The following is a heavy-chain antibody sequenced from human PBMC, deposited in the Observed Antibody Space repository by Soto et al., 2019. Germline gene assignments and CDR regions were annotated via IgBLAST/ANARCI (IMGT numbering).Heavy chain of an antibody. CDR1: VCCISISNF. CDR3: ARVTENWLET. CDR2: IYHSGSN. D-gene: IGHD3-16*01. V-gene: IGHV4-4*02. J-gene: IGHJ5*02. Sequence: PSSSXSLTGSFGVCCISISNFCIWFRQPPGKGLEWIGEIYHSGSNNYNPSLKSRVTISVDKSKNQFSLKLSSVTAADTAVYYCARVTENWLETCGQGTLV.